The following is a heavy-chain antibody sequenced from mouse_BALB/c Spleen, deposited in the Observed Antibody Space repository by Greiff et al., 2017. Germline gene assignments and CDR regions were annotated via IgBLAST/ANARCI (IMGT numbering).Heavy chain of an antibody. CDR2: ISNGGGST. CDR1: GFTFSSYT. V-gene: IGHV5-12-2*01. J-gene: IGHJ4*01. D-gene: IGHD2-4*01. Sequence: EVKVVESGGGLVQPGGSLKLSCAASGFTFSSYTMSWVRQTPEKRLEWVAYISNGGGSTYYPDTVKGRFTISRDNAKNTLYLQMSSLKSEDTAMYYCARIYYDYVWAMDYWGQGTSVTVSS. CDR3: ARIYYDYVWAMDY.